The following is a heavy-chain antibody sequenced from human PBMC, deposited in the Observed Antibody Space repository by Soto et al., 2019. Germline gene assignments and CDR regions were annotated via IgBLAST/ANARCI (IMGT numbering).Heavy chain of an antibody. CDR2: IYHSGST. J-gene: IGHJ5*02. CDR3: ARGLRYSSSWAATNWFDP. D-gene: IGHD6-13*01. Sequence: KPSETLSLTCAVSGYSISSGYYWGWIRQPPGKGLEWIGSIYHSGSTYYNPSLKSRVTISVDTSKNQFSLELSSVTAADTAVYYCARGLRYSSSWAATNWFDPWGQGTLVTVSS. V-gene: IGHV4-38-2*01. CDR1: GYSISSGYY.